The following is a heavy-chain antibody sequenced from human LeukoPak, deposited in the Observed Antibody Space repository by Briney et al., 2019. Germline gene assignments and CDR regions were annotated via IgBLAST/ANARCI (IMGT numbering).Heavy chain of an antibody. D-gene: IGHD3-3*01. Sequence: GGSLRLSCAASGFTFSSYSMNCVRQAPGKGLEWVSSISSSSSYIYYADSVKGRFTISRDNAKNSLFLQMNSLRAEDTAVYYCARGDPEISFGGVGDAFDILGQGTMVTVSS. J-gene: IGHJ3*02. V-gene: IGHV3-21*01. CDR3: ARGDPEISFGGVGDAFDI. CDR1: GFTFSSYS. CDR2: ISSSSSYI.